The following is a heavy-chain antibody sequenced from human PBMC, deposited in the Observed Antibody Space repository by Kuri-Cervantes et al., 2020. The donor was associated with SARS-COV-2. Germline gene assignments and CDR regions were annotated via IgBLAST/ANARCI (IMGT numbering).Heavy chain of an antibody. CDR3: ARGGQQMVKGWFDP. V-gene: IGHV1-18*01. CDR1: GYNFGIYD. Sequence: ASVKVSCKASGYNFGIYDITWVRQAPGQGLEWMGWISVYTGNTNYAQKVRGRVAMTIDTATSTAYMELRSLRSDDTAVYYCARGGQQMVKGWFDPWGQGTLVTVSS. D-gene: IGHD6-13*01. CDR2: ISVYTGNT. J-gene: IGHJ5*02.